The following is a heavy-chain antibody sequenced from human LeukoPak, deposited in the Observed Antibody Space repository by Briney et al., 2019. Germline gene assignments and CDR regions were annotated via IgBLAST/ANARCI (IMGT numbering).Heavy chain of an antibody. CDR1: GGSISSYY. Sequence: PAETLSLTCTVSGGSISSYYWSWIRQSPGKGLECIGYIHYTGSTNYNPSLKSRVTISVETSKNQFSLKLKSVTAADTAVYYCARGGYYGSGNDFRFDPWGQGTLVTVSS. V-gene: IGHV4-59*01. J-gene: IGHJ5*02. CDR2: IHYTGST. D-gene: IGHD3-10*01. CDR3: ARGGYYGSGNDFRFDP.